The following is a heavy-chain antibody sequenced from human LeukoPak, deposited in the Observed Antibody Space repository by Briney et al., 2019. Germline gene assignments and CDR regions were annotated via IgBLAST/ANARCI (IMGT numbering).Heavy chain of an antibody. J-gene: IGHJ4*02. V-gene: IGHV3-21*01. CDR1: GFTFSNYW. Sequence: GGSLRLSCAASGFTFSNYWMNWVRQAPGKGLEWVSSISSSSSYIYYADSVKGRFTISRDNAKNSLYLQMNSLRAEDTAVYYCAKDRVGSSGYLDYWGQGALVTVSS. CDR3: AKDRVGSSGYLDY. CDR2: ISSSSSYI. D-gene: IGHD3-22*01.